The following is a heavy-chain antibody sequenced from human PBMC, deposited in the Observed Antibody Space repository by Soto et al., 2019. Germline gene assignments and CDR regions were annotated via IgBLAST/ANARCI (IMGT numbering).Heavy chain of an antibody. V-gene: IGHV3-21*01. CDR2: ISSSSSYI. CDR1: GFTFSSYS. Sequence: GGSLRLSCAASGFTFSSYSMNWVRQAPGKGLEWVSSISSSSSYIYYADSVKGRFTISRDNSKNTLSLQLNSLRAEDTAVYYCAKDLRGQYSVDYWGQGTLVTVSS. J-gene: IGHJ4*02. D-gene: IGHD3-3*01. CDR3: AKDLRGQYSVDY.